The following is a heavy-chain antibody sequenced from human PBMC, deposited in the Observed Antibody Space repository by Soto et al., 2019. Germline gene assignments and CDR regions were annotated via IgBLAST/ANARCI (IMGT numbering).Heavy chain of an antibody. V-gene: IGHV1-3*01. CDR1: GYTFTGYA. D-gene: IGHD2-2*01. CDR2: INAGNGNT. J-gene: IGHJ6*02. CDR3: ARSPPIDIVVVPAAMGTPTNYGMDV. Sequence: ASVKVSCKASGYTFTGYAMHWVRQAPGQRLEWMGWINAGNGNTKYSQKFQGRVTITRDTSASTAYMELSSLRSDDTAVYYCARSPPIDIVVVPAAMGTPTNYGMDVWGQGTTVTVSS.